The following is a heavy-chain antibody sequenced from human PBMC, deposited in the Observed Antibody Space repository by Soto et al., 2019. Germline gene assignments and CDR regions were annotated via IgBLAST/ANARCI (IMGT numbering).Heavy chain of an antibody. CDR1: GYTFTSYY. V-gene: IGHV1-46*03. CDR2: INPSGGST. Sequence: ASVKVSCKASGYTFTSYYMHWVRQAPGQGLEWMGIINPSGGSTSYAQKFQGRVTMTRDTSTSTVYMELSSLRSEDTAVYYFARDGRITGTRGVRYYMDVWGKGTTVTVSS. CDR3: ARDGRITGTRGVRYYMDV. J-gene: IGHJ6*03. D-gene: IGHD1-20*01.